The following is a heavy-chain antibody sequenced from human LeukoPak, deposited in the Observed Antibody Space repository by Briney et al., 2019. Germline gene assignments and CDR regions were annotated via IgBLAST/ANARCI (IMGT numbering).Heavy chain of an antibody. V-gene: IGHV3-30*03. CDR3: AREESHTMIVVVPPTYHYGMDV. J-gene: IGHJ6*02. Sequence: PGGSLRLSCAASGFTFSSYSMNWVHQAPGKGLEWVAVLSYDGSNKYYADSVKGRFTISRDNSKNTLYLQMNSLRAEDTAVYYCAREESHTMIVVVPPTYHYGMDVWGQGTTVTVSS. D-gene: IGHD3-22*01. CDR1: GFTFSSYS. CDR2: LSYDGSNK.